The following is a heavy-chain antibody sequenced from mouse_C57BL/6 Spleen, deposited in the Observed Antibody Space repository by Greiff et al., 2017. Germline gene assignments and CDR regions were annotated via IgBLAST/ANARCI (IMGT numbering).Heavy chain of an antibody. CDR3: ARRGYYGSSYGWYFDV. J-gene: IGHJ1*03. V-gene: IGHV1-55*01. CDR1: GYTFTSYW. CDR2: IYPGSGST. Sequence: QVQLQQPGAELVKPGASVKMSCKASGYTFTSYWITWVKQRPGQGLEWIGDIYPGSGSTNYNEKFKSKATLTVDTSSSTAYMQLSSLTSEDSAVYYCARRGYYGSSYGWYFDVWGTGTTVTVSS. D-gene: IGHD1-1*01.